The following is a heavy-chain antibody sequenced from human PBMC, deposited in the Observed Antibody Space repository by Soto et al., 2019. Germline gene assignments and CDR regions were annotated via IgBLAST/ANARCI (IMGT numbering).Heavy chain of an antibody. J-gene: IGHJ3*02. D-gene: IGHD4-17*01. CDR1: GGSISSSSYY. Sequence: ETLSLTCTVSGGSISSSSYYWGWIRQPPGKGLEWIGSIYYSGSTYYNPSLKSRVTISVDTSKNQFSLKLSSVTAADTAVYYCARQGPDDYGDYGGVPDAFDIWGQGAMVTVSS. CDR3: ARQGPDDYGDYGGVPDAFDI. V-gene: IGHV4-39*01. CDR2: IYYSGST.